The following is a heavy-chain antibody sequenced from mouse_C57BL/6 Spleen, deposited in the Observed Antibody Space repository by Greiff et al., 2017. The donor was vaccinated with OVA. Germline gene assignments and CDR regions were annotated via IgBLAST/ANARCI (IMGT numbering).Heavy chain of an antibody. CDR3: ASGYQYYFDY. CDR1: GFTFSSYG. J-gene: IGHJ2*01. Sequence: EVQLVESGGDLVKPGGSLKLSCAASGFTFSSYGMSWVRQTPDKRLEWVATISSGGSYTYYPDSVKGRFTISRDNAKNTLYLQMSSLKSEDTAMYYCASGYQYYFDYWGQGTTPTVSS. CDR2: ISSGGSYT. V-gene: IGHV5-6*01. D-gene: IGHD1-2*01.